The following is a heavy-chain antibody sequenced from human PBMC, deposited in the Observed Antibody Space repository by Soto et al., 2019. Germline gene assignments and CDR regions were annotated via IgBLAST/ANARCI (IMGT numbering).Heavy chain of an antibody. D-gene: IGHD2-15*01. CDR1: GFTVSSNY. CDR3: AKDLRPDGRYDLDY. CDR2: IVGDASSI. Sequence: GGSLRLSCAASGFTVSSNYMSWVRQAPGKGLEWVAVIVGDASSIDYADSVKGRFTISRDNSKNIMYLQMTSLKVEDTATYFCAKDLRPDGRYDLDYWGQGTQVTVSS. V-gene: IGHV3-53*01. J-gene: IGHJ4*02.